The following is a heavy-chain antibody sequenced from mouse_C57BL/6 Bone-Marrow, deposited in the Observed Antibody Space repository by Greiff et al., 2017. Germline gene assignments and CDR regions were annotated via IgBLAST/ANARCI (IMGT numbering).Heavy chain of an antibody. Sequence: QVQLQQPGAELVKPGASVKLSCKASGYTFTSYWMHWVKPRPGQGLEWIGMIHPNSGSTNYNEKIKSQATLTVDKTSSTAYMQLRSLTSEYSAVSDCASRSTGYGIAYWGQGTLVTVSA. D-gene: IGHD3-2*02. V-gene: IGHV1-64*01. CDR3: ASRSTGYGIAY. CDR1: GYTFTSYW. J-gene: IGHJ3*01. CDR2: IHPNSGST.